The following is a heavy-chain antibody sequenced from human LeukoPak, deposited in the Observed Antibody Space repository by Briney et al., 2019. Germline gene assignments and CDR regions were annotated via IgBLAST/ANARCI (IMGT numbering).Heavy chain of an antibody. J-gene: IGHJ4*02. CDR1: GFTVSSNY. CDR3: ARELAGHYYGSGSSFDY. V-gene: IGHV3-7*01. Sequence: GGSLRLSCAASGFTVSSNYMSWVRQAPGKGLEWVANTREDGSEKYYVDSVKGRFTISRDNAKNSLYLQMNSLRAEDTAVYYCARELAGHYYGSGSSFDYWGQGTLVTVSS. D-gene: IGHD3-10*01. CDR2: TREDGSEK.